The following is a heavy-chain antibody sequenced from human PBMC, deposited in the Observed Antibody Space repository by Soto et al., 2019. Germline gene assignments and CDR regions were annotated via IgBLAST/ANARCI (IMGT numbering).Heavy chain of an antibody. J-gene: IGHJ5*02. CDR2: IIPIFGTA. V-gene: IGHV1-69*13. CDR1: GGTFSSYA. Sequence: SVKISCKASGGTFSSYAISWVRQAPGQGLEWMGGIIPIFGTANYAQKFQGRVTITADESTSTAYMELSSLRSEDTAVYYCARGPPRGITIFGANNWFDPWGQGTLVTVSS. D-gene: IGHD3-3*01. CDR3: ARGPPRGITIFGANNWFDP.